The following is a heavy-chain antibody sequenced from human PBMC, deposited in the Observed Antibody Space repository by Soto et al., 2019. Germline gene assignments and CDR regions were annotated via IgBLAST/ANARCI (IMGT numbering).Heavy chain of an antibody. CDR2: ISYDGSNK. CDR1: GFTFSSYA. J-gene: IGHJ6*02. CDR3: ARDYYRFNSGYGFSMDV. D-gene: IGHD5-12*01. Sequence: GGSLGLSCAASGFTFSSYAMHWVRQAPGKGLEWVAVISYDGSNKYYADSVKGRFTISRDNSKNTLYLQMNSLRAEDTAVYYCARDYYRFNSGYGFSMDVWGQGTTVTGSS. V-gene: IGHV3-30-3*01.